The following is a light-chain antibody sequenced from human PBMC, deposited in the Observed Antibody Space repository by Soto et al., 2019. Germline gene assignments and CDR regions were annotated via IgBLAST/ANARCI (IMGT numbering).Light chain of an antibody. CDR3: RKYDDWLRLT. CDR2: GAS. J-gene: IGKJ4*01. CDR1: QSVSSN. Sequence: EIVITPSPATMSVSPGERATLSGRASQSVSSNLAWYQQKPGQAPRLLIYGASTRATGIPARFSGSGSGTEFTLTIRRLKSEDFAVYFCRKYDDWLRLTVGGGTKGDIK. V-gene: IGKV3-15*01.